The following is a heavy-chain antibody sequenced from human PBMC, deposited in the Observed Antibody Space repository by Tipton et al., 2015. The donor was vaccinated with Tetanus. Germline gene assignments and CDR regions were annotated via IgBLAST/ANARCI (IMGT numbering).Heavy chain of an antibody. V-gene: IGHV3-23*01. Sequence: LSLTCAASGFTFSDYAMNWVRQAPGKGLEWVSAITHSGGSTYYADSVKGRFIVSRDNSKNTLYLQMTSLRTDDTAVYYCAKMFGSGTWNNLVDYWGQGNLVTVSS. CDR3: AKMFGSGTWNNLVDY. J-gene: IGHJ4*01. CDR2: ITHSGGST. CDR1: GFTFSDYA. D-gene: IGHD3-10*01.